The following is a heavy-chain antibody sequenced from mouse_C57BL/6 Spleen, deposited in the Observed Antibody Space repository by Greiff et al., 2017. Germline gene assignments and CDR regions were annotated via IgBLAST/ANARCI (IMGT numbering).Heavy chain of an antibody. Sequence: EVQRVESGGDLVKPGGSLKLSCAASGFTFSSYGMSWVRQTPDKRLEWVATISSGGSYTYYPDSVKGRFTISRDNAKNTLYLQMSSLKSEDTAMYYCARDYGNYWYFDVWGTGTTVTVSS. CDR2: ISSGGSYT. CDR3: ARDYGNYWYFDV. CDR1: GFTFSSYG. V-gene: IGHV5-6*01. D-gene: IGHD2-1*01. J-gene: IGHJ1*03.